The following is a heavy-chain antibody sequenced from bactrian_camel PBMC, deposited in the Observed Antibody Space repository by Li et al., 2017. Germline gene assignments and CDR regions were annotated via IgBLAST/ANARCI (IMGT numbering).Heavy chain of an antibody. J-gene: IGHJ4*01. CDR3: AANRPSRYGGASCYTSPRFYDY. CDR2: LASDSSP. V-gene: IGHV3S53*01. D-gene: IGHD6*01. CDR1: GYGYVRNC. Sequence: VQLVESGGGSVQAGGSLRLSCVASGYGYVRNCMGWFRPAPGKEREGVASLASDSSPRYADSVKGRFTITFDNAKNTLYLQMDNLKPEDTAMYSCAANRPSRYGGASCYTSPRFYDYWGQGTQVTVS.